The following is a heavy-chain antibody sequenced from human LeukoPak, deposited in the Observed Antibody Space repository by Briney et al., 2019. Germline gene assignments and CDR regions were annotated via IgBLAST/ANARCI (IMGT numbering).Heavy chain of an antibody. D-gene: IGHD1-26*01. CDR2: INHSGST. V-gene: IGHV4-34*01. CDR1: GGSFSGYY. Sequence: PSETLSLTCAVYGGSFSGYYWSWIRQPPGKGLEWIGEINHSGSTNYNPSLKSRVTISVDTSKNQFSLKLSSVTAADTAVYYCARGVGATAFDIWGQGTMVTVSS. J-gene: IGHJ3*02. CDR3: ARGVGATAFDI.